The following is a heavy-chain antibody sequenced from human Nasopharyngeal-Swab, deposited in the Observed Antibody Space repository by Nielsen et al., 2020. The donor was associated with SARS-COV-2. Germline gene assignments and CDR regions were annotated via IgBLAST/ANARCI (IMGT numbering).Heavy chain of an antibody. J-gene: IGHJ3*02. Sequence: SVNVSCKASGGTFNSYSISWVRQAPGQGLEWMGGIIPIFGTANYAQKFQGRVTINADESTSTAYMVLSSLRSEDTAVYYCARVYWRNDSSPFDIWGQGTMVTVSS. CDR2: IIPIFGTA. D-gene: IGHD3-22*01. V-gene: IGHV1-69*13. CDR1: GGTFNSYS. CDR3: ARVYWRNDSSPFDI.